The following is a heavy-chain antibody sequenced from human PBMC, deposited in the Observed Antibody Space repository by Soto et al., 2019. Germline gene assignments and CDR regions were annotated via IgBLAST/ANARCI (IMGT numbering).Heavy chain of an antibody. CDR1: GFTFRSSP. CDR2: INGGDDSE. Sequence: PGGSLRLSCAVSGFTFRSSPMSWVRRAPGKGLEWVSGINGGDDSEHYVDSVRGRFTIIRDNSKNLLLLQMNSLRVEDTAIYYCKKESHWGIISPIQDNWGQGTQVTVSS. V-gene: IGHV3-23*01. J-gene: IGHJ4*02. D-gene: IGHD3-16*01. CDR3: KKESHWGIISPIQDN.